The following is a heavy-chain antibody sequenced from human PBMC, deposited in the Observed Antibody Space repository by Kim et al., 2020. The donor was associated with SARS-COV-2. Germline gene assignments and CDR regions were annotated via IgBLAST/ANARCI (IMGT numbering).Heavy chain of an antibody. V-gene: IGHV4-30-4*01. CDR2: IYYSGNT. CDR1: GGSISSGDYY. J-gene: IGHJ6*02. CDR3: ARDRSSYTYYGMDV. Sequence: SETLSLTCTVSGGSISSGDYYWSWIRQPPGKGLEWIGYIYYSGNTYYNPSLKSRVTISVDTSKNQFSLKLSSVTAADTAVYYCARDRSSYTYYGMDVWGQGTTVTVSS. D-gene: IGHD6-6*01.